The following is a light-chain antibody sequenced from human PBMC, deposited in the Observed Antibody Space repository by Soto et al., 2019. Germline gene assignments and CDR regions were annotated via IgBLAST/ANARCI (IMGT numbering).Light chain of an antibody. CDR3: CSYAGSYTYV. Sequence: QSALTQPASVSGSPGQSITISCTVTSSNVGSYNLVSWYQQHPGKAPKLMIYEVSKRPSGVSNRFSGSKSGNTASLTISGLQAEDEADYHCCSYAGSYTYVFGPGTKVTV. V-gene: IGLV2-23*02. J-gene: IGLJ1*01. CDR1: SSNVGSYNL. CDR2: EVS.